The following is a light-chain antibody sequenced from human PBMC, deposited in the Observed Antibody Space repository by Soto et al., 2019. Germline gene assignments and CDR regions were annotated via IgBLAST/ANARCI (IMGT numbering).Light chain of an antibody. Sequence: EIVMTESPATLSVSPGEIATLSCRASESVSSSTVAWYQQKPGQAPRLLIYDGSNRVSGIPDRFSGSGSGTEFTLTISSLQSEDFAVYYCQQYNNWPSITFGQGTRLEI. CDR1: ESVSSST. CDR3: QQYNNWPSIT. J-gene: IGKJ5*01. V-gene: IGKV3D-15*01. CDR2: DGS.